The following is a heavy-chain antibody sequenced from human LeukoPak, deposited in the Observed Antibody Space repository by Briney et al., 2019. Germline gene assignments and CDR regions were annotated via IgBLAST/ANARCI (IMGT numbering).Heavy chain of an antibody. CDR2: INHSGST. CDR1: GGSFSGYY. D-gene: IGHD7-27*01. Sequence: SETLSLTCAVYGGSFSGYYWGWIRQPPGKGLEWIGEINHSGSTNYNPSLKSRVTISVDTSKNQFSLKLSSVTAADTAVYYCARVVGTCYFDHWGQGTLVTVSS. V-gene: IGHV4-34*01. CDR3: ARVVGTCYFDH. J-gene: IGHJ4*02.